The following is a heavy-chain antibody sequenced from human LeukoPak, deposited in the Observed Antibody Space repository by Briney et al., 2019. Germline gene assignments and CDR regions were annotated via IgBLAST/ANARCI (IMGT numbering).Heavy chain of an antibody. J-gene: IGHJ5*02. D-gene: IGHD6-13*01. CDR3: ARDQKGIAAAGWFDP. CDR2: IYYSGST. Sequence: SETLSLTCTVSGGSISSYYWSWIRQPPGKGLEWIGYIYYSGSTNYNPSLKSRVTISVDTSKKQFSLKLSSVTAADTAVYYCARDQKGIAAAGWFDPWGQGTLVTVSS. V-gene: IGHV4-59*01. CDR1: GGSISSYY.